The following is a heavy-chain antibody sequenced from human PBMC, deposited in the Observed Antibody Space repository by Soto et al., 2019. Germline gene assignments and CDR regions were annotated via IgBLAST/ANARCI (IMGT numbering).Heavy chain of an antibody. CDR1: GGSFSGYY. Sequence: QVQLQQWGAGLLKPSETLSLTCAVYGGSFSGYYWSWIRQPPGKGLEWIGEINHSGSTNYNPSLKSRVTISVDTSKNQFSLKLSSVTAADTAVYYCARGRWLGYWGQGTLDTVSS. CDR2: INHSGST. CDR3: ARGRWLGY. D-gene: IGHD2-15*01. J-gene: IGHJ4*02. V-gene: IGHV4-34*01.